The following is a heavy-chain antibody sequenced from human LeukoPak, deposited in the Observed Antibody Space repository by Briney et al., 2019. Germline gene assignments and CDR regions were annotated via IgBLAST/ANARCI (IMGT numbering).Heavy chain of an antibody. Sequence: GESLKIFCKASGYSFTSYWIGWVPQMPGKGLEWMGIIYPGDSDTRYSPSFQGQVTISADKSISTAYLQWSSLKASDTAMYYCASAKVATIGPFDYWGQGTLVTVSS. CDR3: ASAKVATIGPFDY. J-gene: IGHJ4*02. CDR1: GYSFTSYW. D-gene: IGHD5-24*01. CDR2: IYPGDSDT. V-gene: IGHV5-51*01.